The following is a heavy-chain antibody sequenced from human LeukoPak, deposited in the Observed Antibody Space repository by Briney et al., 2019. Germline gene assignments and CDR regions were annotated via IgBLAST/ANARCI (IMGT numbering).Heavy chain of an antibody. V-gene: IGHV1-69*05. D-gene: IGHD1-26*01. CDR1: GGTFSSYA. CDR3: ARDRGYSGSYYSESDAFDI. J-gene: IGHJ3*02. CDR2: IIPIFGTA. Sequence: SVKVSCKASGGTFSSYAISWVRQAPGQGLEWMGGIIPIFGTANYAQKFQGRVTITTDESMSTAYMELSSLRSEGTAVYYCARDRGYSGSYYSESDAFDIWGQGTMVTVSS.